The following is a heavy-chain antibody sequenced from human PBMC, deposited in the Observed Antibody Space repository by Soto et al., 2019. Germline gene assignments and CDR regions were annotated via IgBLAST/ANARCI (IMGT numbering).Heavy chain of an antibody. CDR1: GFTLSDYY. Sequence: QVQLVESGGALVKPGGSLRLSCAASGFTLSDYYMSWIRQTPGKGLEWVSYISHNGNTIDYADSVKGRFTISRDNAKKSLFLQMNSLTAEDTAVYYCARPQMRYTNYFYCLDVWGQGTTVTVSS. V-gene: IGHV3-11*01. D-gene: IGHD1-26*01. CDR3: ARPQMRYTNYFYCLDV. CDR2: ISHNGNTI. J-gene: IGHJ6*02.